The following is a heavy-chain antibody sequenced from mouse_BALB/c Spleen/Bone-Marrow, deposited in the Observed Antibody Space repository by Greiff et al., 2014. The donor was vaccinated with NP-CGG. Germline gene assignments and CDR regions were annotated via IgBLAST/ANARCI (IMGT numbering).Heavy chain of an antibody. CDR2: IDPSDSDT. Sequence: QVQLMQSGAELARPGASVKLSCKASGYTFTGYWMHWVKQRPGQGLEWIGMIDPSDSDTHYNQMFRDKATLTVDKSSNTAYMQLSSRTSEDSAVYNCTRKYGKGCAFWGQGTTLTVSS. J-gene: IGHJ2*01. CDR1: GYTFTGYW. V-gene: IGHV1-52*01. D-gene: IGHD2-10*02. CDR3: TRKYGKGCAF.